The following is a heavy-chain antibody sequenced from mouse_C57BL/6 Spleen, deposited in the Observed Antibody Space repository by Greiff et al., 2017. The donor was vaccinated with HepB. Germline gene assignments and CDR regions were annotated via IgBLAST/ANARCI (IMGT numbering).Heavy chain of an antibody. V-gene: IGHV1-82*01. D-gene: IGHD2-4*01. Sequence: VKLVESGPALVKPGASVPISSKASGYAFSSSWLNWVKQRPGKGLEWIGRIYPGDGDTNSNGKFKGKATLTAAKSSRTAYMQLSSLTSVDSAVYFCARSSNYDYDVTWFAYWGQGTLVTVSA. CDR2: IYPGDGDT. J-gene: IGHJ3*01. CDR1: GYAFSSSW. CDR3: ARSSNYDYDVTWFAY.